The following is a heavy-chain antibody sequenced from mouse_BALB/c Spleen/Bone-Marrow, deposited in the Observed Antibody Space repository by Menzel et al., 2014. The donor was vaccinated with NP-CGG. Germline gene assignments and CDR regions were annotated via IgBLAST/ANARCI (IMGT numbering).Heavy chain of an antibody. J-gene: IGHJ3*01. V-gene: IGHV1-54*01. CDR2: INPGSGGT. D-gene: IGHD1-1*01. CDR1: GYAFTNYL. Sequence: AQLQQSGADLVRPATSVKVSCKASGYAFTNYLIEWVKQRPGQGLEWIGVINPGSGGTNYNEKFKGKATLTADKSSSTAYMQLSSLTSDDSAVYFCAREIITSFAYWGQGTLVTVSA. CDR3: AREIITSFAY.